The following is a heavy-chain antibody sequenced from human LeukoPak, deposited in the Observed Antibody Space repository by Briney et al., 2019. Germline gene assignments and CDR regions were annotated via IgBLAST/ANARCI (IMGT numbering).Heavy chain of an antibody. CDR2: IYYSGST. D-gene: IGHD5-24*01. V-gene: IGHV4-39*07. CDR1: GDSISTSNSS. Sequence: SETLSLTCTVSGDSISTSNSSWGWIRQPPGKGLEWIGSIYYSGSTYYNPSLKSRVTISVDTSKNQFSLKLSSVTAADTAVYYCARVRGSHLDYWGQGTLVTVSS. J-gene: IGHJ4*02. CDR3: ARVRGSHLDY.